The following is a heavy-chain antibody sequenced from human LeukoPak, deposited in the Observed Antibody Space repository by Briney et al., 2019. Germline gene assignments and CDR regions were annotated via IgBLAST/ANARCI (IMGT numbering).Heavy chain of an antibody. CDR1: GGSISSYY. J-gene: IGHJ6*03. CDR3: ARVRYDYVWGLSHVFHYYYYMDV. Sequence: SETLSLTCTVSGGSISSYYWSWIRQPPGKGLEWIGYIYYSGSTNYNPSLKSRVTISVDTSKNQFSLKLSSVTAADTAVYYCARVRYDYVWGLSHVFHYYYYMDVWGKGTTVTISS. V-gene: IGHV4-59*01. CDR2: IYYSGST. D-gene: IGHD3-16*01.